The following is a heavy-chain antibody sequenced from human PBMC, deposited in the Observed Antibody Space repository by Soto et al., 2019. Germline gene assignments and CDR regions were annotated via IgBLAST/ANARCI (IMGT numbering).Heavy chain of an antibody. Sequence: QVQLQEPGPGLVKPSQTLSLTCTVSGGSIRTGGYYWSWIPQHPGKGLEWIGYIYYSGSTYYNPSLKSRSTISVETCKNHFPLKLGSVTAADTAVYYCARRSIAAAGWWFDPWGQGTLVTVSS. CDR2: IYYSGST. J-gene: IGHJ5*02. V-gene: IGHV4-31*03. CDR3: ARRSIAAAGWWFDP. CDR1: GGSIRTGGYY. D-gene: IGHD6-13*01.